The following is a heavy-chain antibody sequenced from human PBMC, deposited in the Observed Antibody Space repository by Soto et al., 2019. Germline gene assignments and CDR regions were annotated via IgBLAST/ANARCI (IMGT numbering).Heavy chain of an antibody. CDR3: ARRVPGDRSGYYSY. CDR2: IDPHDSYT. D-gene: IGHD3-22*01. V-gene: IGHV5-10-1*01. CDR1: GYSFISYW. J-gene: IGHJ4*02. Sequence: EVQLVQSGAEVKKPGESLRISCKGSGYSFISYWISWVRQMPGKGLEWMGRIDPHDSYTNYSPSFQGHVTISTDKSISTASLQWSSLKASDTAMYYCARRVPGDRSGYYSYWGQGTLVTVSS.